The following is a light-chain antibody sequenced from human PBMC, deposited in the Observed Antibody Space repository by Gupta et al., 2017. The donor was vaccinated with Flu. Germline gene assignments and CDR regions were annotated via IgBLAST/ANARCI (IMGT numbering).Light chain of an antibody. CDR2: EVT. CDR3: CSYARRITVV. J-gene: IGLJ2*01. CDR1: SREVGTYSL. Sequence: SSTISGSGASREVGTYSLVSWYRYHPGKAPKLLISEVTKRPSGVSSRFSGSKSGNTASRTMSGLQVDDEADYFGCSYARRITVVYGGGTKLTVL. V-gene: IGLV2-23*02.